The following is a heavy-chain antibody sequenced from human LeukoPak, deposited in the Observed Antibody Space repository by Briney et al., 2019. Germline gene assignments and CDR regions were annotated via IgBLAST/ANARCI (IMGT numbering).Heavy chain of an antibody. CDR3: ARGGRYSPWYFDL. CDR2: IYYSGST. Sequence: SETLSLTCTVSSGSISSYYWSWIRQRPGKGLEWIGYIYYSGSTNYNPSLKSRVTISVDTSKNQFSLKLSSVTAADTAVYYCARGGRYSPWYFDLWGRGTLVTVSS. J-gene: IGHJ2*01. D-gene: IGHD3-9*01. V-gene: IGHV4-59*01. CDR1: SGSISSYY.